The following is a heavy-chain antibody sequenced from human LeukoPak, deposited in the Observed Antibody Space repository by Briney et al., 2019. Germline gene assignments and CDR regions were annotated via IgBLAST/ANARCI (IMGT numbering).Heavy chain of an antibody. J-gene: IGHJ3*02. CDR3: AKDVAGPWMGAFDI. V-gene: IGHV3-23*01. Sequence: GGSLSLSCAASGFPFSNFAMSWVRQAPGKGLEGVSALSGSGGTTYYADSVKGRFTISRDNSKNTLYLQMSSLRAEDTAVYYCAKDVAGPWMGAFDIWGQGTMVTVSA. CDR1: GFPFSNFA. CDR2: LSGSGGTT. D-gene: IGHD6-19*01.